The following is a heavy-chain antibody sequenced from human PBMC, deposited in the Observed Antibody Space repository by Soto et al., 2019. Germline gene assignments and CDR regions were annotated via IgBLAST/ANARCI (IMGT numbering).Heavy chain of an antibody. J-gene: IGHJ4*02. D-gene: IGHD2-8*02. V-gene: IGHV3-30-3*01. CDR2: ISYDGSNK. Sequence: QVQLVESGGGVVQPGRSLRLSCAASGFTFSSYAMHWVSQAPGKGLEWVAVISYDGSNKYYADSVTGRFTIARDNSKNTLYLQMNRLRAEDTAVYYCARDRSGYWLDYWGQGTLVTVSS. CDR1: GFTFSSYA. CDR3: ARDRSGYWLDY.